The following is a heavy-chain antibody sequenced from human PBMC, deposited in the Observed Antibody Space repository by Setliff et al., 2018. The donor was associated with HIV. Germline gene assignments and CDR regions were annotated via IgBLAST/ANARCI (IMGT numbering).Heavy chain of an antibody. J-gene: IGHJ5*02. D-gene: IGHD3-16*01. CDR3: AKGVKWLDP. Sequence: PGGSLRLSCAASGFTLSSNHMTWVRQAPGKGLEWVSFIYNDGRTFYADSVEGLFTISRDNSKNMMYLQMNGLRPEDTAVYYCAKGVKWLDPWGQGTLVTVSS. CDR2: IYNDGRT. V-gene: IGHV3-53*01. CDR1: GFTLSSNH.